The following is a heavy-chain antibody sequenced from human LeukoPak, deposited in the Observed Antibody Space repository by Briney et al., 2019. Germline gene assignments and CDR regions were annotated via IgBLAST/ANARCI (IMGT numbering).Heavy chain of an antibody. V-gene: IGHV4-59*08. J-gene: IGHJ4*02. Sequence: SETLSLTCTVSGGSISGYFWSWIRQPPGKGLEWIGYIHYSGTTNYNPSLNSRVTISVDTSKNQFSLRLSSVTAADTAVYYCARLHYDYVWGSYRQYYFDYWGQGTLVTVSS. CDR1: GGSISGYF. D-gene: IGHD3-16*02. CDR3: ARLHYDYVWGSYRQYYFDY. CDR2: IHYSGTT.